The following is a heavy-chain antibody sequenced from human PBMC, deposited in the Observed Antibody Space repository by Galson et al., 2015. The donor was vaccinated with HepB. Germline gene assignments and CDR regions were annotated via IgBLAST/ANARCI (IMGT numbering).Heavy chain of an antibody. D-gene: IGHD6-19*01. CDR2: ISYDGSNK. Sequence: SLRLSCAASGFTFSSYAMHWVRQAPGKGLEWVAVISYDGSNKYYADSVKGRFTISRDNAKNSLYLQMNSLRAEDTAVYYCAIDWVAGNFDYWGQGTLVTVSS. J-gene: IGHJ4*02. CDR1: GFTFSSYA. CDR3: AIDWVAGNFDY. V-gene: IGHV3-30*04.